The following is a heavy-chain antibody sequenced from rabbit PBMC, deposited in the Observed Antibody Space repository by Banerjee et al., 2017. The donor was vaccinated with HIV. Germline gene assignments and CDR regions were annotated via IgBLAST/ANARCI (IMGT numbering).Heavy chain of an antibody. D-gene: IGHD6-1*01. CDR3: ARGGYNDPDDGYSYVSPDYYFKL. V-gene: IGHV1S40*01. J-gene: IGHJ4*01. CDR1: GFDFSRFA. Sequence: QSLEESGGDLVKPGASLTLTCKASGFDFSRFAMSWFRQAPGKGLEWIGVIDAVFGHSHYASWVNGRFTISKSSSTTVTLQMTSLTAADTATYFCARGGYNDPDDGYSYVSPDYYFKLRGPGTLVTVS. CDR2: IDAVFGHS.